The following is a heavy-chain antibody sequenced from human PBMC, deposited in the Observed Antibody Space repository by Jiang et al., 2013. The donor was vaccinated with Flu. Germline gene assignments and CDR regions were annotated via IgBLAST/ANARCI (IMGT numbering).Heavy chain of an antibody. Sequence: VQLVESGGGVVQPGRSLRLSCTVSGFTFSSSGMHWVRQAPGKGLEWVAVIWHDSSNKYYADSVKGRFTISRDNAKNTLYLQMDSLRTEDTAVYYCAKDNSNYLGWFDPWGQGTLVTVAS. CDR2: IWHDSSNK. CDR3: AKDNSNYLGWFDP. J-gene: IGHJ5*02. CDR1: GFTFSSSG. V-gene: IGHV3-30*18. D-gene: IGHD3-10*01.